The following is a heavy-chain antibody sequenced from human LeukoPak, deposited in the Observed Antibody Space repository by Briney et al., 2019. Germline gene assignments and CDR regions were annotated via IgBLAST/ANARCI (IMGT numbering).Heavy chain of an antibody. Sequence: SETLSLTCTVSGGSINNYHWSWIRQPPGKGLEWIGYISYSGTTNYNPSLKSRVTISVDMSKSQFSLKLNSVTAADTAVYYCGRVTTGTVDHWGQGTLVTVSS. D-gene: IGHD1-1*01. CDR1: GGSINNYH. J-gene: IGHJ4*02. V-gene: IGHV4-59*01. CDR3: GRVTTGTVDH. CDR2: ISYSGTT.